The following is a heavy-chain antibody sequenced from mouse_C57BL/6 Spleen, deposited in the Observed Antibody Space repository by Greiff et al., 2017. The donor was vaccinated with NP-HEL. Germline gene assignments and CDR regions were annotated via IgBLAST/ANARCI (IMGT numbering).Heavy chain of an antibody. J-gene: IGHJ2*01. CDR3: ARKGVYYYGSSFFLDY. CDR2: INPNNGGT. Sequence: VQLKQSGPELVKPGASVKIPCKASGYTFTDYNMDWVKQSHGKSLEWIGDINPNNGGTIYNQKFKGKATLPVDKSSSTAYMELRSLTSEVTAVYYCARKGVYYYGSSFFLDYWGQGTTLTVSS. CDR1: GYTFTDYN. D-gene: IGHD1-1*01. V-gene: IGHV1-18*01.